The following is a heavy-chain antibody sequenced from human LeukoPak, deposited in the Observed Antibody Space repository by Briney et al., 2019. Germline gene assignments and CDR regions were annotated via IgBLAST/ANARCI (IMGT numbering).Heavy chain of an antibody. Sequence: PSETLSLTCAVYGGSFSGYYWSWIRQPPGKGLEWIGEINHSGSTNYNPSLKSRVTISVDTSKNQFSLKLSSVTAADTAVYYCARERIYPPRAHFDYWGQGTLVTVSS. CDR1: GGSFSGYY. CDR2: INHSGST. V-gene: IGHV4-34*01. J-gene: IGHJ4*02. CDR3: ARERIYPPRAHFDY. D-gene: IGHD2-15*01.